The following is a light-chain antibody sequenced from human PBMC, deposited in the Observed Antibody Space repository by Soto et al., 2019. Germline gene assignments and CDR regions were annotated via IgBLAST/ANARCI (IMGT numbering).Light chain of an antibody. J-gene: IGKJ1*01. Sequence: EIVLTQSPGTLSLSPGERATLSCRASQSVKINYLAWYQQKPGQGPRLLMYGASSRATGIPDRFSGSGSGTDFTLTISRLEPEDFAVYYCQQYDSSPQTFGQGTKVEIK. CDR3: QQYDSSPQT. CDR1: QSVKINY. CDR2: GAS. V-gene: IGKV3-20*01.